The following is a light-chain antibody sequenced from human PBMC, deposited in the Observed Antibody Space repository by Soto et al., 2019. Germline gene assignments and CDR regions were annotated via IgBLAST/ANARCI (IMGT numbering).Light chain of an antibody. CDR2: AAS. CDR3: QQGYTTCHT. V-gene: IGKV1-39*01. Sequence: IQVTQSPSSLSASVGDRFIITCRASQTISSHLNWYHQKPVKATNLLVYAASSLQSGVPSRFPGSGSGTDFPLTISMRHPDYFATYYSQQGYTTCHTFGQGTRVEI. CDR1: QTISSH. J-gene: IGKJ5*01.